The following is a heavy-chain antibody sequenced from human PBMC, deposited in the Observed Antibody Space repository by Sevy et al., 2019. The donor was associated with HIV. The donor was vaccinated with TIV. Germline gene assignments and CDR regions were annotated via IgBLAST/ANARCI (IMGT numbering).Heavy chain of an antibody. D-gene: IGHD2-15*01. Sequence: GGSLRLSCAASGFTFSSYAMSWVRQAPGKGLEWVSAISGSGGSTYYADSVKGRFTISRDNSKNTLYLQMNSLRAEDTAVYYCAKARGCSGGSCYLYYYSMDVWGQGTTVTVSS. J-gene: IGHJ6*02. CDR1: GFTFSSYA. V-gene: IGHV3-23*01. CDR3: AKARGCSGGSCYLYYYSMDV. CDR2: ISGSGGST.